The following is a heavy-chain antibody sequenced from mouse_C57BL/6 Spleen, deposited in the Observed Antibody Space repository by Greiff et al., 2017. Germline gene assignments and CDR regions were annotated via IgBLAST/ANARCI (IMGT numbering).Heavy chain of an antibody. J-gene: IGHJ4*01. CDR3: ARNGLITTVVAGGAMDY. CDR1: GYTFTSYW. Sequence: QVQLQQPGAELVKPGASVKLSCKASGYTFTSYWMHWVKQRPGRGLEWIGRIDPNSGGTKYNEKFKSKATLTVDKPSSTAYMQLSSLPSEDSAVYDGARNGLITTVVAGGAMDYWGQGTSVTVSS. D-gene: IGHD1-1*01. V-gene: IGHV1-72*01. CDR2: IDPNSGGT.